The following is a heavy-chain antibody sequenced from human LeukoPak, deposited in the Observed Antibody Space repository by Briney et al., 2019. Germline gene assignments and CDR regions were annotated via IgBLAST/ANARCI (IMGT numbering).Heavy chain of an antibody. J-gene: IGHJ4*02. V-gene: IGHV3-48*01. Sequence: AGSLTLSCAASGFIFSSYGMNWVRQAPGKGLEWISYISSSSSTIYYADSVKGRFTISRDNAKNSLYLQMNSLRADDTAVYYCARVHGGYPFDYWGRGTLVTVSS. CDR3: ARVHGGYPFDY. CDR2: ISSSSSTI. D-gene: IGHD2-15*01. CDR1: GFIFSSYG.